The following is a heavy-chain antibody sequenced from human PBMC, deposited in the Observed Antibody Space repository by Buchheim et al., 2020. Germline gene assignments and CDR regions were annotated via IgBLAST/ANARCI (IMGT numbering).Heavy chain of an antibody. V-gene: IGHV4-39*07. CDR1: GGSISSSSYY. J-gene: IGHJ6*02. D-gene: IGHD6-6*01. Sequence: QLQLQESGPGLVKPSETLSLTCTVSGGSISSSSYYWGWIRQPPGKGLEWIGSIYYSGSTYYNPSLKSRVTITVDTSKTQFFLKLSSVTAADTAVYYCARGGAAPSIYYYYGMDVWGQGTT. CDR3: ARGGAAPSIYYYYGMDV. CDR2: IYYSGST.